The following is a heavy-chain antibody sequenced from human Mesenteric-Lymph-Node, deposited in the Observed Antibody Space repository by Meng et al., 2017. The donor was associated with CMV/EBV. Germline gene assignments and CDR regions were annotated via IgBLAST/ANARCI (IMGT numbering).Heavy chain of an antibody. CDR2: IYYSGST. V-gene: IGHV4-61*01. D-gene: IGHD2-2*02. CDR3: ARDTRVPAAIPVFENDAFDI. CDR1: SGSYS. Sequence: SGSYSWSWIRQPPGKGLEWIGYIYYSGSTNYNPSLKSRVTISVDTSKNQFSLKLSSVTAADTAVYYCARDTRVPAAIPVFENDAFDIWGQGTMVTVSS. J-gene: IGHJ3*02.